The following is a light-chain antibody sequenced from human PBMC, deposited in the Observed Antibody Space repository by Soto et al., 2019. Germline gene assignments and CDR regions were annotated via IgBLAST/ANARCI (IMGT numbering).Light chain of an antibody. CDR1: QSVSSSY. CDR3: QQYVRSPWT. Sequence: EIVLTQSPGTLSLSPGERATLSCRASQSVSSSYLAWYQQKGGQAPRLLIYGASSRATGIPDRFSGSGSGTXFTLTISRLEPEDFAVYYCQQYVRSPWTFGQGTKVEIK. V-gene: IGKV3-20*01. J-gene: IGKJ1*01. CDR2: GAS.